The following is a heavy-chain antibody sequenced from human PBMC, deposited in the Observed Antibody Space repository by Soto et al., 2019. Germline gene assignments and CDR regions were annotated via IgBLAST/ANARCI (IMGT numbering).Heavy chain of an antibody. Sequence: QVQLQESGPGLVKPSQTLSLTCTVSGGSISRGGYYWRWIRQHPGKGLEWIGYIYYSGSTYYNPSLKSRVTISVDTSKNQFSLKLSSVAAADTAVYYCARERVVVVTSRGGLDYWGQGTLVTVSS. J-gene: IGHJ4*02. CDR3: ARERVVVVTSRGGLDY. D-gene: IGHD3-22*01. CDR1: GGSISRGGYY. V-gene: IGHV4-31*03. CDR2: IYYSGST.